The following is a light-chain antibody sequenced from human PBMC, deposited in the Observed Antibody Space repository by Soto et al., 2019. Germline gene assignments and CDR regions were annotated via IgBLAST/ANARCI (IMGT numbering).Light chain of an antibody. Sequence: EIVLTQSPGTLSLSPGERATLSCRASQSVSSSYLAWYQQKPGQAPRLRIYGASSRATGIPDRFSGSGSGTDFTLTMSRLEPEDFAVYYCQQYGSSPRTFGEGTKVEI. CDR2: GAS. J-gene: IGKJ1*01. CDR3: QQYGSSPRT. CDR1: QSVSSSY. V-gene: IGKV3-20*01.